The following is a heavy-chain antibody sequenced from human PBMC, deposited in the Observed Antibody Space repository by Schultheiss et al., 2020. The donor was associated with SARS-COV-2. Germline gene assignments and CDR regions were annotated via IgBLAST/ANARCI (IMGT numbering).Heavy chain of an antibody. Sequence: SETLSLTCTVSGGSISSYYWSWIRQPPGKGLEWIGEINHSGSTNYNPSLKSRVTISVDTSKNQFSLKLSSVTAADTAVYSCARSGYSYTSFDYWGQGTLVTVSS. V-gene: IGHV4-34*01. CDR1: GGSISSYY. CDR3: ARSGYSYTSFDY. J-gene: IGHJ4*02. CDR2: INHSGST. D-gene: IGHD5-18*01.